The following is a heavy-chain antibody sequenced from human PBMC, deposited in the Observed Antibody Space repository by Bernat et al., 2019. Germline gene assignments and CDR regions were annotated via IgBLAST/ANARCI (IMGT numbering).Heavy chain of an antibody. V-gene: IGHV1-58*01. J-gene: IGHJ4*02. Sequence: LVQSGPEVKKPGTSVKVSCKTSGFTFSNSAVQWVRQARGQRLEWIGWIVVRSGNTNYAQKLQERVTISRDMSTSTAYMELSSLRSEDTAVYYCAAGYYYGSGNPAPDYWGQGTLVTVSS. CDR1: GFTFSNSA. CDR3: AAGYYYGSGNPAPDY. CDR2: IVVRSGNT. D-gene: IGHD3-10*01.